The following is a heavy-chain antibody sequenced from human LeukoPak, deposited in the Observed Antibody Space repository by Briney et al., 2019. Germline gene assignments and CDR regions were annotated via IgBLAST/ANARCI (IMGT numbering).Heavy chain of an antibody. CDR1: GYTFTGYY. V-gene: IGHV1-2*02. CDR2: INPNSGGT. Sequence: AASVKVSCKASGYTFTGYYMHWVRQAPGQGLDWMGWINPNSGGTNYAQTFKGRVTMTRDTAISTAYMELSRLRSDDTAVYYCARLSPPATDWGQGTLVTVSS. CDR3: ARLSPPATD. J-gene: IGHJ4*02.